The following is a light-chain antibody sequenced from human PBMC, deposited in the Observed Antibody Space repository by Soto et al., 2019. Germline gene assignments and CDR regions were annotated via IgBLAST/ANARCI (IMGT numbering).Light chain of an antibody. J-gene: IGKJ5*01. Sequence: EIVMTQSPVTLSVSPGGRATLSCRASQSISDTLAWYQQKPGQAPRLLIYGASTRATGIPARFSGSGSGTEFTLTISSLQSEDFAVYYCQQYNNWPPITLGQGTRLEIK. CDR2: GAS. V-gene: IGKV3-15*01. CDR3: QQYNNWPPIT. CDR1: QSISDT.